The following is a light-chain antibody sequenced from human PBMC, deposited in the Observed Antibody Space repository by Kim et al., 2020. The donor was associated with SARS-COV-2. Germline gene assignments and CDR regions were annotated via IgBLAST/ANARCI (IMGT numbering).Light chain of an antibody. V-gene: IGLV3-21*04. Sequence: VAVAPGKTARITCGGNNSGSKSVRWYQQKPGQAPVLVIYYDSDRPSGIPERFSGSNSGNTATLTISRVEAGDEADYYCQVWDSGVVFGGGTQLTVL. CDR1: NSGSKS. J-gene: IGLJ2*01. CDR2: YDS. CDR3: QVWDSGVV.